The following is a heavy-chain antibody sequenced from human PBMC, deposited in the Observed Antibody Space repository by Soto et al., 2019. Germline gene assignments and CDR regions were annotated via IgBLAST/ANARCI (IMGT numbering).Heavy chain of an antibody. J-gene: IGHJ5*02. Sequence: VQLVESGGGVVQPGRSLRLSCAASGFTFSTYWMHWVRQAPGKGLVWVSRIKSDGSSTNYADSVKGRFTISRDNAKNTLYLQMNSLRVEDTAVYYCARSDWFDPWGQGTLVTVSS. CDR2: IKSDGSST. CDR1: GFTFSTYW. CDR3: ARSDWFDP. V-gene: IGHV3-74*02.